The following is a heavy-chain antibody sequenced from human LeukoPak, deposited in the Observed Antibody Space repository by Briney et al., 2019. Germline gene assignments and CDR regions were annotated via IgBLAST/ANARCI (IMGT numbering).Heavy chain of an antibody. Sequence: SETLSLTCAVYGGSLSDYSWSWIRQPPGKGLEWIGEINHSGGTIYNPSLKSRVSISVDTSKSQFSLRLSSVTAADTAVYYCALRGHCSGGSCFFDYFYGMDVWGQGTTVTVSS. J-gene: IGHJ6*02. CDR2: INHSGGT. CDR1: GGSLSDYS. CDR3: ALRGHCSGGSCFFDYFYGMDV. D-gene: IGHD2-15*01. V-gene: IGHV4-34*01.